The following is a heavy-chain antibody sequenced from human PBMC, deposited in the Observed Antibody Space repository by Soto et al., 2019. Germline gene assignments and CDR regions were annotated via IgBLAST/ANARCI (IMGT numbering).Heavy chain of an antibody. CDR3: AKDQCTGGTCYFTFKS. D-gene: IGHD2-15*01. J-gene: IGHJ5*02. Sequence: PGGSLRLSCAASGFTFNDFAMSWVRQAPGKGPEWVSTISGRGGTTYYADSVKGRFTISRDNSKNTLYLQMNSLRAEDTAVFYCAKDQCTGGTCYFTFKSWGQGTLVNVSS. CDR1: GFTFNDFA. CDR2: ISGRGGTT. V-gene: IGHV3-23*01.